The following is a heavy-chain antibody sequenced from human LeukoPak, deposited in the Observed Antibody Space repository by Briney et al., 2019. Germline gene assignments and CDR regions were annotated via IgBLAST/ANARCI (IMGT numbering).Heavy chain of an antibody. D-gene: IGHD3-22*01. CDR2: ISYDGSNK. Sequence: PGGSLRLSCAASGFTFSSYAMHRVRQAPGKGLEWVALISYDGSNKYYADSVKGRFTISRDNSKNTLYLQMDSLRAEDTAMYYCASPDNSGYSAMLKYWGQGTLVTVSS. V-gene: IGHV3-30-3*01. J-gene: IGHJ4*02. CDR3: ASPDNSGYSAMLKY. CDR1: GFTFSSYA.